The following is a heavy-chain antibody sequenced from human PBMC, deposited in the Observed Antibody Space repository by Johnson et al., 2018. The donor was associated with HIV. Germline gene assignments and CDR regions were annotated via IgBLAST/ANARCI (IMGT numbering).Heavy chain of an antibody. CDR1: GFTFSSHG. D-gene: IGHD3-3*02. V-gene: IGHV3-30*18. CDR3: VKVAFRLAPTSHAFDI. CDR2: ISYDGRDK. Sequence: QLVESGGGVVQPGRSLRLSCTASGFTFSSHGMHWVRQAPGKGLEWVAVISYDGRDKYYANSVKGRFTISRDNSKKTVFLKMNSLRAEYTAVYYCVKVAFRLAPTSHAFDIGGQGTMVTVSS. J-gene: IGHJ3*02.